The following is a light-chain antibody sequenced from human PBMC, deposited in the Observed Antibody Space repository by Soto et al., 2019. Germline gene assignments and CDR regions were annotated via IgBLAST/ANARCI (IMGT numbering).Light chain of an antibody. CDR1: QNIHTN. CDR2: GAS. V-gene: IGKV3-15*01. J-gene: IGKJ5*01. Sequence: IEIAHCRFTHALSPAESATLSYRAGQNIHTNLAWYHQKPGQAPRLLFYGASTGATGLPARFSGSGSRTEFTLTITSLQAEDCALYYCQQYAIWPRTFGQGTRLEIK. CDR3: QQYAIWPRT.